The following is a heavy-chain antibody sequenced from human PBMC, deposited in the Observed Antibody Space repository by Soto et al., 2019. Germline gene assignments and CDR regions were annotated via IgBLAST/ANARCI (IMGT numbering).Heavy chain of an antibody. V-gene: IGHV3-30-3*01. Sequence: QVQLVESGGGVVQPGRSLRLSCAASGFTLSSYSMHWVRQAPGRGLEWVGVISYDGNKKYYRDSVKGRFSIPRDTSNNTVNLHMNSLRPEDTAVYYCARSVAVAGLDYWGQGTLVTVS. CDR3: ARSVAVAGLDY. D-gene: IGHD6-19*01. J-gene: IGHJ4*02. CDR1: GFTLSSYS. CDR2: ISYDGNKK.